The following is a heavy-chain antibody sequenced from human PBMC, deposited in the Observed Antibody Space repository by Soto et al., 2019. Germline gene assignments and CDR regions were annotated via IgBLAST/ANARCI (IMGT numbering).Heavy chain of an antibody. V-gene: IGHV1-3*01. D-gene: IGHD6-13*01. CDR2: INVGTGDT. CDR1: GYIFTAYA. CDR3: ARDHNSGRPYYFDL. J-gene: IGHJ4*02. Sequence: QVQLVQSGAEVRKPGASVKVSCKASGYIFTAYAMHWVRQAPGQGLEWMGWINVGTGDTKYSQKFLGRVTITRNTSASTAYMDLSGLTSEDSAIYFWARDHNSGRPYYFDLCCPGTRVTVSS.